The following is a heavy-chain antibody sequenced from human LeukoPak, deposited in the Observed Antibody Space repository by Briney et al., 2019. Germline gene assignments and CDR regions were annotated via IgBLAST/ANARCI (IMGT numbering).Heavy chain of an antibody. CDR1: GFTFSSYS. J-gene: IGHJ6*02. D-gene: IGHD2-2*01. CDR3: ARDCSSTSCYYLYYYYYYGMDV. Sequence: GGSLRLSCAASGFTFSSYSMNWVRQAPGKGLEWVSSISSSSSYIYYADSVKGRFTISRDNAKNSLYLQMNSLRAEDTAVYYRARDCSSTSCYYLYYYYYYGMDVWGQGTTVTVSS. CDR2: ISSSSSYI. V-gene: IGHV3-21*01.